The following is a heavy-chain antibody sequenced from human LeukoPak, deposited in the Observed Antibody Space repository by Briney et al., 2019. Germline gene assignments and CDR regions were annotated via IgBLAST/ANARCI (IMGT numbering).Heavy chain of an antibody. D-gene: IGHD4-17*01. J-gene: IGHJ4*02. CDR3: AKDWYLMRTTVTTVDY. CDR2: ISGSGGST. Sequence: GGSLRLSCAASGFTFSSYAMSWVRQAPGKGLEWVSAISGSGGSTYYADSVKGRFTISRDNSKNTLYLQMNSLRAEDTAVYYCAKDWYLMRTTVTTVDYWGQGTLVTVSS. V-gene: IGHV3-23*01. CDR1: GFTFSSYA.